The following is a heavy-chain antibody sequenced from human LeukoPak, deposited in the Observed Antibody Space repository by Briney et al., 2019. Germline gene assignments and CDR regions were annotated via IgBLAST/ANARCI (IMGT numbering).Heavy chain of an antibody. D-gene: IGHD6-13*01. V-gene: IGHV4-59*08. CDR3: ARHCPYSSSWSHFDY. CDR2: IYYSGST. Sequence: PSETLSLTCTVSGGSISSYYWSWIRQPPGKGLEWLGYIYYSGSTNYSPSLKSRVTISVDTSKNQFSLKLSSVTAADTAVYYCARHCPYSSSWSHFDYWGQGTQVTVSS. J-gene: IGHJ4*02. CDR1: GGSISSYY.